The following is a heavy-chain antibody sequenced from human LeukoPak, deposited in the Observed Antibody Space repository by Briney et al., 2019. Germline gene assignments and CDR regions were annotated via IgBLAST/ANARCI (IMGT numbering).Heavy chain of an antibody. CDR2: IGTAGDT. Sequence: GGSLRLSCAASGFTFSNYDMHWVRQATGKGLEWVSAIGTAGDTYYPGSVRGRFTMSRENAKNSLYLQMNSLTAGDTAVYYCARGANTHFDYWGQGILVTASS. V-gene: IGHV3-13*04. J-gene: IGHJ4*02. D-gene: IGHD1-26*01. CDR3: ARGANTHFDY. CDR1: GFTFSNYD.